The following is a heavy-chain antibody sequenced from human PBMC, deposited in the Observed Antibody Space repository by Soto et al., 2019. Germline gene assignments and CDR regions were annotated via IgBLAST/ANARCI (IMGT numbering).Heavy chain of an antibody. CDR2: IVVGSGNT. CDR3: AADRRNPPPYGMDV. J-gene: IGHJ6*02. V-gene: IGHV1-58*01. Sequence: GAPVKLSCKASGFTFNSSSVQWVRQARGQRLEWIGWIVVGSGNTNYVQKFQERVTITRDMSTSTAYMELSSLRSEDTAVYYCAADRRNPPPYGMDVWGQGTTVTVSS. CDR1: GFTFNSSS. D-gene: IGHD1-1*01.